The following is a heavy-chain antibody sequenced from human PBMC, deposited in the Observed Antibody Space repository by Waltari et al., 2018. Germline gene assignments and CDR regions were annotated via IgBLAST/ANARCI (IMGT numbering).Heavy chain of an antibody. CDR1: GSTFSSYS. CDR2: ISSSSSYI. Sequence: EVQLVESGGGLVKPGGSLRLPCAASGSTFSSYSMNWVRQAPGKGLEWVPSISSSSSYIYYADSVXGRFXXSRDNAKNSLYLQMNSLRAEDTAVYYCATTYYDFWSGYPTPHFDYWGQGTLVTVSS. V-gene: IGHV3-21*01. J-gene: IGHJ4*02. D-gene: IGHD3-3*01. CDR3: ATTYYDFWSGYPTPHFDY.